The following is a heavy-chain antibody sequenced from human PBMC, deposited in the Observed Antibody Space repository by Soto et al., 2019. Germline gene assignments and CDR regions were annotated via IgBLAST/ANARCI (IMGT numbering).Heavy chain of an antibody. CDR2: IHHSGAT. CDR1: GESITGDNW. J-gene: IGHJ6*02. CDR3: ATQGFYRMGV. V-gene: IGHV4-4*02. Sequence: QVQLQESGPGLVQPSGTLSLTCAVSGESITGDNWWSWVRQPPGKGLEWIGEIHHSGATNYNPSLKSRVTTSVDKSKNQLFLKLNSVTAADTAMFYCATQGFYRMGVWGRGTTVTVSS.